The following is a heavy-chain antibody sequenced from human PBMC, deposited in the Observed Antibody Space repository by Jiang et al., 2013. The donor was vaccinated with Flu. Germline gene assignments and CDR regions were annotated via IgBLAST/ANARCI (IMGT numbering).Heavy chain of an antibody. J-gene: IGHJ4*02. CDR2: ITKNEYGGTT. CDR3: ATILATSGGPSFDN. V-gene: IGHV3-49*03. CDR1: GFTFGDYP. Sequence: RLSCTGSGFTFGDYPLSWFRQAPGKGLEWVGFITKNEYGGTTEYAASVKGRLTISRDDSKGIVYLKLSSLKTEDTALYYCATILATSGGPSFDNWGQGTLVTVSS. D-gene: IGHD3-10*01.